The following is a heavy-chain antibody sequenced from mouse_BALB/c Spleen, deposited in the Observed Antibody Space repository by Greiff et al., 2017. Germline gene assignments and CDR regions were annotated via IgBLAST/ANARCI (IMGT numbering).Heavy chain of an antibody. J-gene: IGHJ2*01. CDR3: ARDGSSSGY. D-gene: IGHD1-1*01. CDR2: IDPENGNT. Sequence: VQLQQSGAELVRPGALVKLSCKASGFNIKDYYMHWVKQRPEQGLEWIGWIDPENGNTIYDPKFQGKASITADTSSNTAYLQLSSLTSEDTAVYYCARDGSSSGYWGQGTTLTVSS. V-gene: IGHV14-1*02. CDR1: GFNIKDYY.